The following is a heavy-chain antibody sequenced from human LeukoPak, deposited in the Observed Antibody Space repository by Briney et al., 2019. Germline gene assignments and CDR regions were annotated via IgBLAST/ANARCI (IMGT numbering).Heavy chain of an antibody. Sequence: GGSLRLSCAASGFTYSSYAMSWLRQAPGKGLEGVSAISGSGGSTYYADSVKGRFTISRDNSKNTLYLQMNSLIAEDTAVYYCAKDGITMVRGVINPIAFDYWGQGTLVTVSS. CDR3: AKDGITMVRGVINPIAFDY. J-gene: IGHJ4*02. D-gene: IGHD3-10*01. V-gene: IGHV3-23*01. CDR1: GFTYSSYA. CDR2: ISGSGGST.